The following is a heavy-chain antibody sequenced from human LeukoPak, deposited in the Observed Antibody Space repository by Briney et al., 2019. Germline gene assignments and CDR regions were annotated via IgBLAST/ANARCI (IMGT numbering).Heavy chain of an antibody. D-gene: IGHD1-26*01. CDR3: ARAQSGSYPYYYYGMDV. J-gene: IGHJ6*02. Sequence: GASVKVSCKASGGTFSSYAISWVRQAPGQGLEWMGRIIPILGIANYAQKFQGRVTITADKSTGTAYMELSSLRSEDTAVYYCARAQSGSYPYYYYGMDVWGQGTTVTVSS. CDR1: GGTFSSYA. CDR2: IIPILGIA. V-gene: IGHV1-69*04.